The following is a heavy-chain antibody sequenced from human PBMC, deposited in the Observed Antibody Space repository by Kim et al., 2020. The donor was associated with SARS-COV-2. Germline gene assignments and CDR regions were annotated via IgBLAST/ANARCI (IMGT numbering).Heavy chain of an antibody. Sequence: SLKSRVTISVDTSKNQFSLKLSSVTAADTAVYYCASSSSWYLGDYYGMDVWGQGTTVTVSS. D-gene: IGHD6-13*01. CDR3: ASSSSWYLGDYYGMDV. J-gene: IGHJ6*02. V-gene: IGHV4-59*01.